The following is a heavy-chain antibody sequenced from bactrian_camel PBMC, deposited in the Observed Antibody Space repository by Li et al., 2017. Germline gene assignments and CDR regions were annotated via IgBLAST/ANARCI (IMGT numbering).Heavy chain of an antibody. J-gene: IGHJ6*01. CDR3: AADKWCVRSDALDPKRNFGY. D-gene: IGHD1*01. CDR2: IGRDGST. Sequence: VQLVESGGGSVQAGGSLRVSCTTSAVTFDNYCMAWFRQASGKEREGVAAIGRDGSTRYADSVKGRFTISRDNTKNTLYLQMNDLKPDDTAMYYCAADKWCVRSDALDPKRNFGYWGQGTQVTVS. V-gene: IGHV3S55*01. CDR1: AVTFDNYC.